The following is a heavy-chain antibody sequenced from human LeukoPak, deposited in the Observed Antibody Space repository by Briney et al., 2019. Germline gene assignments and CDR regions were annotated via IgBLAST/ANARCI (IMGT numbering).Heavy chain of an antibody. CDR2: INPNSGGT. V-gene: IGHV1-2*02. J-gene: IGHJ3*02. CDR3: ARVREERVGTHFDS. Sequence: ASVKVSCKASGYTFTCYYMHWVRQAPGQGLEWMGLINPNSGGTNYAQKFQGRVTMTRDTSISTAYMELSRLRSDDTAVYYCARVREERVGTHFDSWGQGTMVTVSS. CDR1: GYTFTCYY. D-gene: IGHD1-26*01.